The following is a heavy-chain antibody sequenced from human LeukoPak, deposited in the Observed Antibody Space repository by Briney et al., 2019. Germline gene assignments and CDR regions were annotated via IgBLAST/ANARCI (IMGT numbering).Heavy chain of an antibody. CDR2: VFYTGSF. V-gene: IGHV4-59*01. J-gene: IGHJ4*02. D-gene: IGHD6-13*01. CDR1: GGSLSGSY. Sequence: SETLSLTCAVSGGSLSGSYWSWIRQFPGKGLEWIGFVFYTGSFNYNPSLKSRVRISVDTSRNQFSLKLSSVTAADTAVYYCARGSSLYDYWGQGTLDTVSS. CDR3: ARGSSLYDY.